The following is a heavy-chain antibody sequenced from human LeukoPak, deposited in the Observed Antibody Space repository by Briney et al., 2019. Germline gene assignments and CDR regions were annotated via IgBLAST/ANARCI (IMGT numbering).Heavy chain of an antibody. CDR3: AKDLSSLFNSFNI. CDR2: ISYDGSNK. Sequence: PGGSLRLSCAASGFTFSSYAMHWVRQAPGKGLEWVAVISYDGSNKYYADSVKGRFTISRDNSKNTLYLQMNSLRAEDTALYYCAKDLSSLFNSFNIWGQGTLVTVSS. V-gene: IGHV3-30-3*01. J-gene: IGHJ3*02. CDR1: GFTFSSYA. D-gene: IGHD2/OR15-2a*01.